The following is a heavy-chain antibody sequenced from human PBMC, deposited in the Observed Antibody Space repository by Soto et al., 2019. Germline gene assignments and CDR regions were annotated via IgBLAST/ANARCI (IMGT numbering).Heavy chain of an antibody. CDR3: ARVEPIDFWSGYYPNYYYYYMDV. CDR2: ISSSSSTI. CDR1: GFTFSSYS. Sequence: GGSLRLSCAASGFTFSSYSMNWVRQAPGKGLEWVSYISSSSSTIYYADSVKGRFTISRDNAKNPLYLQMNSLRAEDTAVYYCARVEPIDFWSGYYPNYYYYYMDVWGKGTTVTVSS. J-gene: IGHJ6*03. D-gene: IGHD3-3*01. V-gene: IGHV3-48*01.